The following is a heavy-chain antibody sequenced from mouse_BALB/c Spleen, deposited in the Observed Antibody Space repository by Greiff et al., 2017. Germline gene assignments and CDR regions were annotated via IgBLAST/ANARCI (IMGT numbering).Heavy chain of an antibody. CDR2: ISSGGSYT. CDR1: GFTFSSYT. Sequence: EVQRVESGGGLVKPGGSLKLSCAASGFTFSSYTMSWVRQTPEKRLEWVATISSGGSYTYYPDSVKGRFTISRDNAKNTLYLQMSSLKSEDTAMYYCTRGETWFAYWGQGTLVTVSA. V-gene: IGHV5-6-4*01. J-gene: IGHJ3*01. CDR3: TRGETWFAY.